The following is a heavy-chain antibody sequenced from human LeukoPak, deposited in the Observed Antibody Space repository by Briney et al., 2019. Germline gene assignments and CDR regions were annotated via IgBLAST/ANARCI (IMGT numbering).Heavy chain of an antibody. V-gene: IGHV3-30*02. CDR2: IRYDGSNK. D-gene: IGHD6-13*01. J-gene: IGHJ4*02. CDR3: ARAGPSSSWHQFDY. CDR1: GFTFSSYG. Sequence: GGSLRLSCAASGFTFSSYGMHWVRQAPGKGLEWVAFIRYDGSNKYYADSVKGRFTISRDNSKNTLYFQMNSLRAEDTAVYYCARAGPSSSWHQFDYWGQGTLVTVSS.